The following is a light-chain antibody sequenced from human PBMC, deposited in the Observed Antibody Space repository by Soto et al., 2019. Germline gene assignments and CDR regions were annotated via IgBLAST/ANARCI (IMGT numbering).Light chain of an antibody. Sequence: DIQMTQSPSTLSGSVGDRVTITCRASQTISSWLAWYQQKPGKAPKLLIYKASTLKSGVTSRFRGSGSGTEFTLTISSLQPDDFATYYCQHYNSYSEAFGQGTKVELK. CDR1: QTISSW. CDR3: QHYNSYSEA. J-gene: IGKJ1*01. V-gene: IGKV1-5*03. CDR2: KAS.